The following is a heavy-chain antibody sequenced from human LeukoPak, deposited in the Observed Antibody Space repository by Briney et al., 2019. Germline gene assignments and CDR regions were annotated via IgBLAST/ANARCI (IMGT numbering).Heavy chain of an antibody. CDR3: ARHYYDSSGYYFVDGMDV. CDR2: IYYSGST. V-gene: IGHV4-59*08. D-gene: IGHD3-22*01. Sequence: PSKTLSLTCTVSGGSISSYYWSWIRQPPGKGLEWIGYIYYSGSTNYNPSLKSRVTISVDTSKNQFSLKLSSVTAADTAVYYCARHYYDSSGYYFVDGMDVWGQGTTVTVSS. J-gene: IGHJ6*02. CDR1: GGSISSYY.